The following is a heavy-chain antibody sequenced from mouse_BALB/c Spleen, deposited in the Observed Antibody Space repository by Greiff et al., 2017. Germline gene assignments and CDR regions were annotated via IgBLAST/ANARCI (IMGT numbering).Heavy chain of an antibody. Sequence: EVQGVESGGGLVQPGGSLKLSCAASGFTFSSYTMSWVRQTPEKRLEWVAYISNGGGSTYYPDTVKGRFTISRDNAKNTLYLQMSSLKSEDTAMYYCASSQLGGFAYWGQGTLVTVSA. J-gene: IGHJ3*01. CDR1: GFTFSSYT. CDR2: ISNGGGST. D-gene: IGHD4-1*02. CDR3: ASSQLGGFAY. V-gene: IGHV5-12-2*01.